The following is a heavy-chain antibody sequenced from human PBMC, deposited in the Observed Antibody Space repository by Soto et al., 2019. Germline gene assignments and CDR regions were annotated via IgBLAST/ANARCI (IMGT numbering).Heavy chain of an antibody. D-gene: IGHD3-22*01. CDR2: IIPIFGTA. Sequence: VQLVQSGAEVKKPGSSVKVSCKASGGTFSSYAISWVRQAPGQGLEWMGGIIPIFGTANYAQKFQGRVTITADESTSTAYMELSSLRSEDTAVYYCARDLTYDSSGYYYGNDAFDIWGQGTMVTVSS. J-gene: IGHJ3*02. CDR3: ARDLTYDSSGYYYGNDAFDI. CDR1: GGTFSSYA. V-gene: IGHV1-69*01.